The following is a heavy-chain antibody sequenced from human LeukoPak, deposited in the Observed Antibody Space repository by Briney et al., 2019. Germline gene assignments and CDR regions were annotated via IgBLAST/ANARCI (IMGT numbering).Heavy chain of an antibody. CDR1: GFTFRSYA. CDR2: ISYDGSNI. V-gene: IGHV3-30-3*01. CDR3: AGISYGSGSYYNHNWFDP. J-gene: IGHJ5*02. Sequence: GGSLRLSCAASGFTFRSYAMHWVRQAPGKGLEWVAAISYDGSNIYYADSVKGRFTISRDNSKNSLYLQMNSLRAEDTAVYYCAGISYGSGSYYNHNWFDPWGQGTLVTVSS. D-gene: IGHD3-10*01.